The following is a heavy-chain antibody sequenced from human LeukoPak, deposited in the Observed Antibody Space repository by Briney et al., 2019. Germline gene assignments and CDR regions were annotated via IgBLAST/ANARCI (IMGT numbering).Heavy chain of an antibody. CDR1: GYSFTSHY. D-gene: IGHD1-26*01. CDR2: INPTGSST. J-gene: IGHJ5*02. Sequence: ASVKVSCKASGYSFTSHYMHWVRQAPGQGLEWLGLINPTGSSTLYAQKFQGRVTMTRDMPTTTDYMELSSLRSDDTAVYYCARDNSVGDVACWFDPWGQGTLVTVSS. V-gene: IGHV1-46*01. CDR3: ARDNSVGDVACWFDP.